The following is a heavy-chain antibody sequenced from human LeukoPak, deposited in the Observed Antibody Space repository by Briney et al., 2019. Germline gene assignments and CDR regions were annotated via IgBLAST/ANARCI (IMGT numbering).Heavy chain of an antibody. CDR1: GYSFTSYW. V-gene: IGHV5-51*01. Sequence: GESLKISCEGSGYSFTSYWIAWVRQMPGKGLEWMGIIYPGDFDTRYSPSFQGQVTISADKSINTAYLQWSSLKASVTAIYYCARRALTTGYFDYWGQGSLVTVSS. CDR3: ARRALTTGYFDY. D-gene: IGHD1-1*01. CDR2: IYPGDFDT. J-gene: IGHJ4*02.